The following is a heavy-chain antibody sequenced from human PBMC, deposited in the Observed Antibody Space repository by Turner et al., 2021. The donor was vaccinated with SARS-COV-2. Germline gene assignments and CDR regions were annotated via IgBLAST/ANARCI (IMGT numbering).Heavy chain of an antibody. V-gene: IGHV1-24*01. Sequence: QVQLVQSGAEVKKTGASVKVSCKVSGYTLTELSMHWVRQAPGKGLEWMGGFDPEDAETIYAQKFQGRVTMTEDTSTDTAYMELSSLRSEDTAVYYCATGYAYCGGDCSIHYWGQGTLVTVSS. J-gene: IGHJ4*02. CDR1: GYTLTELS. D-gene: IGHD2-21*02. CDR2: FDPEDAET. CDR3: ATGYAYCGGDCSIHY.